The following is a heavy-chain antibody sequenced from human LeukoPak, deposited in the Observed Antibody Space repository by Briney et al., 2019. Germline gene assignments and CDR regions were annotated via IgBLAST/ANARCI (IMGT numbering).Heavy chain of an antibody. D-gene: IGHD3-22*01. V-gene: IGHV3-11*01. J-gene: IGHJ4*02. CDR3: AREYYYDSSGYFY. CDR2: ISSSGSTI. Sequence: GGSLRLSCAASGFTFSDYYMSWIRQAPGKGLEWVSYISSSGSTIYYGDSVKGRFTISRDNAKNSLYLQMNSLRAEDAAVYYCAREYYYDSSGYFYWGQGTLVTVSS. CDR1: GFTFSDYY.